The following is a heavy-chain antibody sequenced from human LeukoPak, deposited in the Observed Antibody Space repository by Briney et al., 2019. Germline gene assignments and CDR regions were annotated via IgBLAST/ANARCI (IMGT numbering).Heavy chain of an antibody. V-gene: IGHV4-31*03. J-gene: IGHJ4*02. CDR3: ARWSQSYFDN. CDR1: GGSMSAAGHF. CDR2: IYYSGAT. Sequence: SQTLSLTCTVSGGSMSAAGHFWSWIRQHPGKGLEWIGNIYYSGATFYNSSLKSRHTISVDTSKNQFSLKVTSVTAADTAVYYCARWSQSYFDNWGQGTLVTVAS.